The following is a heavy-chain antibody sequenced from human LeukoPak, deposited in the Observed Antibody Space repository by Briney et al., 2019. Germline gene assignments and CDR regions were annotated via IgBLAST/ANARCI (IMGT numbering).Heavy chain of an antibody. Sequence: GASVKVSCKASGYPFTTYGFIWVRQAPGLGLEWMGWISANNGNTKYGQKFQGRVTMTTDTTTETAYMELSSLRFDDTAIYYCPRTVGDRADPWGQGSLVTVSS. CDR3: PRTVGDRADP. V-gene: IGHV1-18*01. J-gene: IGHJ5*02. CDR2: ISANNGNT. D-gene: IGHD2-21*01. CDR1: GYPFTTYG.